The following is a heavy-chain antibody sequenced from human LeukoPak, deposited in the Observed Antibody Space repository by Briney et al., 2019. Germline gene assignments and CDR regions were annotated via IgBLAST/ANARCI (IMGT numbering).Heavy chain of an antibody. Sequence: PGGSLRLSCAASGFTFSSHSMTWVRQAPGKGLEWVSYISGGSTTIYYTDSVKGRFTISRDNTKNSLFLQMNSLRAEDTAVYYCARGGCSSTSCYYMDVWGEGTTVTVSS. D-gene: IGHD2-2*01. J-gene: IGHJ6*03. CDR1: GFTFSSHS. CDR3: ARGGCSSTSCYYMDV. V-gene: IGHV3-48*01. CDR2: ISGGSTTI.